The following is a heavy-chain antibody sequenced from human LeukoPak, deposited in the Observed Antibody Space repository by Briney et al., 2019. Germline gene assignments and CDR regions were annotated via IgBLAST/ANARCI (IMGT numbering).Heavy chain of an antibody. J-gene: IGHJ4*02. D-gene: IGHD3-22*01. CDR2: ISYDGSNK. CDR1: GFTFSSYG. V-gene: IGHV3-30*18. CDR3: AKDMRTHYYDSSGYPRGKELYYFDY. Sequence: PGGSLRLSCAASGFTFSSYGMHWVRQAPGKGLEWVAVISYDGSNKYYADSVKGRFTISRDNAKNSLYLQMNSLRAEDTALYYCAKDMRTHYYDSSGYPRGKELYYFDYWGQGTLVTVSS.